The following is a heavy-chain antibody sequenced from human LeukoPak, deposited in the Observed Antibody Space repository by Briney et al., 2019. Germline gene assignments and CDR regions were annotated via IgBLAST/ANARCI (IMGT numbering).Heavy chain of an antibody. J-gene: IGHJ4*02. V-gene: IGHV4-30-2*01. D-gene: IGHD3-10*01. CDR3: ARSPESTLDYYGSGSLFDY. CDR1: GGSISSGGYY. Sequence: PSETLSLTCTVSGGSISSGGYYWSWIRQPPGKGLEWIGYIYHSGSTYYNPSLKSRVTISVDRSKNQFSLKLSSVTAADTAVYYCARSPESTLDYYGSGSLFDYWGQGTLVTVSS. CDR2: IYHSGST.